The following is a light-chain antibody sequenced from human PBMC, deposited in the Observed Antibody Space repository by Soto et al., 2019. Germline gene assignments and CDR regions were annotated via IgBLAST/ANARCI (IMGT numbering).Light chain of an antibody. CDR1: HSVSSYY. V-gene: IGKV3D-20*02. J-gene: IGKJ1*01. CDR3: QQRSSWPIT. CDR2: AAS. Sequence: EIVLTQSPRTLSLSPGARATPSCRASHSVSSYYLAWYQQKPGQAPRLVIYAASRRATGIPARFSGSGAGADFTLTISSLEPEDFAVYYCQQRSSWPITFGQGTKVDIK.